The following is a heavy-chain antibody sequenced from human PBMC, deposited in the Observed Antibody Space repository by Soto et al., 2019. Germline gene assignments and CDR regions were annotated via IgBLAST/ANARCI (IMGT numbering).Heavy chain of an antibody. D-gene: IGHD2-2*01. V-gene: IGHV4-34*01. CDR1: GGSFSGYY. CDR3: ARDNWDCSSTSCPKLGYYFDY. CDR2: INHSGST. Sequence: TLSLTCAVYGGSFSGYYWSWIRQPPGKGLEWIGEINHSGSTNYNPSLKSRVTISVDTSKNQFSLKLSSVTAADTAVYYCARDNWDCSSTSCPKLGYYFDYWGQGTLVTVSS. J-gene: IGHJ4*02.